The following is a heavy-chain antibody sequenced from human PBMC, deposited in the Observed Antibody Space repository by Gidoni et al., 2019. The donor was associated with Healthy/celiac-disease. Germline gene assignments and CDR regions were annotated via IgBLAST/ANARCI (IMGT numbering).Heavy chain of an antibody. Sequence: QLVQSGAEVKKPGSSVKVSCKASGGTFRRYAISWVRQAPGQGLEWMGRIIPVLGIANYAQKFQGRVTITADKSTSTAYMELSSLRSEDTAVYYCARVPVPYDSSGYYSSPPYTPFDYWGQGTLVTVSS. D-gene: IGHD3-22*01. CDR3: ARVPVPYDSSGYYSSPPYTPFDY. J-gene: IGHJ4*02. CDR2: IIPVLGIA. V-gene: IGHV1-69*09. CDR1: GGTFRRYA.